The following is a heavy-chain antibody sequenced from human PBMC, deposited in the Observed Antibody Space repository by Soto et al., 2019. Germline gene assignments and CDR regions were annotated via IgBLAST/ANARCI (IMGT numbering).Heavy chain of an antibody. Sequence: SETLSLTCAVYGGSFSGYYWSWIRQPPGKGLEWIGEINHSGSTNYNPSLKSRVTISVDTSKNQFSLKLSSVTAADTAVYYCVRGRGGYDILTGYYKNWFDPWGQGTLVTVSS. CDR3: VRGRGGYDILTGYYKNWFDP. CDR2: INHSGST. D-gene: IGHD3-9*01. CDR1: GGSFSGYY. J-gene: IGHJ5*02. V-gene: IGHV4-34*01.